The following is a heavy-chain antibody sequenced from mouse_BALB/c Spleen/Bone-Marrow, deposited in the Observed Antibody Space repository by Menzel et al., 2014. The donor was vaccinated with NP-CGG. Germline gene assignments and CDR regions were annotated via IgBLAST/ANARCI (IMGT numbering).Heavy chain of an antibody. D-gene: IGHD1-1*02. Sequence: DVMLVESGGGLVQPGGSRKLSCAASGFTFSSFGMHWVRQAPEKGLEWVAYISSGSSTIYYADTVKGRFTISRDNPKNTLFLQMTSLRSEDTAMYYCARGGKGYAMDYWGQETSVTVSS. CDR2: ISSGSSTI. J-gene: IGHJ4*01. CDR1: GFTFSSFG. V-gene: IGHV5-17*02. CDR3: ARGGKGYAMDY.